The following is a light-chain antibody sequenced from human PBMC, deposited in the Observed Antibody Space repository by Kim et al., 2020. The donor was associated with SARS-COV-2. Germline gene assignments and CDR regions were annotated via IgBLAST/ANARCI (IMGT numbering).Light chain of an antibody. J-gene: IGLJ3*02. CDR2: RNK. CDR3: SAWDSSLSAWV. Sequence: RQAVTLTSTRNSNRVGNEGAAWQRQHQGHPPKLQPYRNKNRPSGISERLSASRSGNTASLTITGLQPEDEADYYCSAWDSSLSAWVFGGGTQLTVL. V-gene: IGLV10-54*01. CDR1: SNRVGNEG.